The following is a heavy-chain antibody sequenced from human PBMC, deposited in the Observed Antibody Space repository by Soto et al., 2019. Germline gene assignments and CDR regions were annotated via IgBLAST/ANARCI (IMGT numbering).Heavy chain of an antibody. J-gene: IGHJ6*02. CDR3: ARLPRSGWDHYYYGMDV. CDR1: GFTFSTYG. Sequence: QVQLVESGGGVVQAGGSLGLSCTASGFTFSTYGMHWVRQAPGKGPEWVAVMSHDGSHQAFLDSVKGRFIISRDNSKNTLYLQMNSLRPDDSAVYYCARLPRSGWDHYYYGMDVWGQGTTVIVSS. D-gene: IGHD6-19*01. V-gene: IGHV3-30*03. CDR2: MSHDGSHQ.